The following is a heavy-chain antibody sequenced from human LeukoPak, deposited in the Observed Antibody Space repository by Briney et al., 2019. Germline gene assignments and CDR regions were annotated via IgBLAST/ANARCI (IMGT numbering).Heavy chain of an antibody. CDR1: GFTFTSFA. CDR3: AKDSCGGDCYWVY. CDR2: ISRSGVAT. J-gene: IGHJ4*02. Sequence: GGTLRLSCAASGFTFTSFAMSWVRQAPGKGLEWVSTISRSGVATYYANSVKGRFTISRDNSKNTVYLQMSSLRAEDTAVYYCAKDSCGGDCYWVYWGQGTLVTVSS. D-gene: IGHD2-21*02. V-gene: IGHV3-23*01.